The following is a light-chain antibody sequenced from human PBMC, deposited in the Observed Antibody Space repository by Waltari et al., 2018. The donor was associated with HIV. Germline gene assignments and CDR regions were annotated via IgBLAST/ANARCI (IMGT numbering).Light chain of an antibody. V-gene: IGLV2-14*03. CDR3: ASFTGDDTLL. Sequence: SAVTQPASVSGLPGQSIPISCTGGDSDFGLYNFVSWYQQHPRSVPRLILYDVDSRAPGISDRFSGSRSGPTASLNISRLRAEDEADYYCASFTGDDTLLFGGGTKVTVL. J-gene: IGLJ3*02. CDR2: DVD. CDR1: DSDFGLYNF.